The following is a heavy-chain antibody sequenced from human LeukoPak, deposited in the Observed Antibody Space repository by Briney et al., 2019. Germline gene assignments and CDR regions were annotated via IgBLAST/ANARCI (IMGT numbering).Heavy chain of an antibody. CDR3: ARMDYYDSSGYPSEG. V-gene: IGHV4-34*01. CDR1: GGSFSGYY. Sequence: SETLSLTCAVYGGSFSGYYWSWIRQPPGKGLEWIGEINHSGSTNYNPSLKSRVTISADTSKNQFSLKLSSVTAADTAVYYCARMDYYDSSGYPSEGWGQGTLVTVSS. CDR2: INHSGST. J-gene: IGHJ4*02. D-gene: IGHD3-22*01.